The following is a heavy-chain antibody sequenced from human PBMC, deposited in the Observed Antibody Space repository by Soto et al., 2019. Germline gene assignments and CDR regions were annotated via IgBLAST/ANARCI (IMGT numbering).Heavy chain of an antibody. CDR1: GGTFSSYV. J-gene: IGHJ2*01. D-gene: IGHD3-10*01. CDR2: IIPLFGKA. CDR3: ARGRMATHHYHFDL. Sequence: QVQLVQSGAEVKKPGSSVKVSCKASGGTFSSYVVGWVRQAPGQGLEWMGGIIPLFGKANYAQKFQGRVTITADESTSTAYMEVSSMRSDDTAVYYCARGRMATHHYHFDLWCRGTLVTVSS. V-gene: IGHV1-69*12.